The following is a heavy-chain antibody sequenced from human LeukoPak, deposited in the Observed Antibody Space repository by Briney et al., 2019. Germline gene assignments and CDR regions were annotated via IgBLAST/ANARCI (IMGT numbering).Heavy chain of an antibody. J-gene: IGHJ2*01. CDR3: ARVSSSWYQDWYFDL. CDR2: MYHSGST. CDR1: GYSISSGYY. D-gene: IGHD6-13*01. Sequence: SETLSLTCTVSGYSISSGYYWGWIRQSPGKGLEWIASMYHSGSTYYNPSLKSRVTISVDTSKNQFSLKLSSVTAADTAVYYCARVSSSWYQDWYFDLWGRGTLVTVSS. V-gene: IGHV4-38-2*02.